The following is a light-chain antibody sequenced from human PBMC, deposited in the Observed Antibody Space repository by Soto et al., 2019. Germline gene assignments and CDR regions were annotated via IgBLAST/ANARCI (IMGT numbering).Light chain of an antibody. CDR3: HHYCSSPFL. J-gene: IGKJ4*01. CDR2: GAS. Sequence: EIVLTQSPGTLSLSPGERATLSCRASQSVGSSFLALAWYQQKPGQAPRLLFYGASTRATGIPDRFSGSGSGTDFTLTISRLEPEDFAVYYCHHYCSSPFLFGGGTKVEIK. CDR1: QSVGSSF. V-gene: IGKV3-20*01.